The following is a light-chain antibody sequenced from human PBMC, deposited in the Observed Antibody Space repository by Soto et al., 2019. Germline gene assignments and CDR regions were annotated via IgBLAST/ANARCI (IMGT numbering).Light chain of an antibody. Sequence: ELVMTQSPATLSVSPGERASLSCRASQSVSSNLAWYQQKPGQTPRLLIYATSTRATGIPARFSGSVSGTELTITISSLQSEDGEVYDGQHYNNWPLTFGGGTKVDIK. J-gene: IGKJ4*01. V-gene: IGKV3-15*01. CDR3: QHYNNWPLT. CDR2: ATS. CDR1: QSVSSN.